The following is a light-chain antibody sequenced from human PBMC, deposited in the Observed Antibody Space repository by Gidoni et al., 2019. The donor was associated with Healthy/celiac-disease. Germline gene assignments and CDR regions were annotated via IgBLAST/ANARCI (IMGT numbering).Light chain of an antibody. J-gene: IGKJ1*01. Sequence: DIQMTQSPSTLSASVGDRVTITCRASQSISSWLAWYQKTPGKAPKPLIYKASSLESGDPSRFSGSGSGTEFTLTISSLQPDDFATYYCQQYNSYSRTFGQGTKVEIK. V-gene: IGKV1-5*03. CDR3: QQYNSYSRT. CDR2: KAS. CDR1: QSISSW.